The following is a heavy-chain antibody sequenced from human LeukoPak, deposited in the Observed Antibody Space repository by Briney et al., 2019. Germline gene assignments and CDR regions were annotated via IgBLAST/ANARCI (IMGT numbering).Heavy chain of an antibody. CDR2: ISGSGGST. CDR1: GFTFSSYA. V-gene: IGHV3-23*01. CDR3: AKAGSIAARPPIFDY. D-gene: IGHD6-6*01. J-gene: IGHJ4*02. Sequence: PGGSLRLSCAASGFTFSSYAMSCVLQAPGKGLEWISAISGSGGSTYYADSVKGRFTISRDNSKNTLYPQMNSLRAEDTAVYYCAKAGSIAARPPIFDYWGQGTLVTVSS.